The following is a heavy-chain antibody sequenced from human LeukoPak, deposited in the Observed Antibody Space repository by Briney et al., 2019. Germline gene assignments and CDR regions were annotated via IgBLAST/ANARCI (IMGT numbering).Heavy chain of an antibody. D-gene: IGHD5-12*01. Sequence: GESLKISCKGSGYSLTSYWIGWVRQMPGKGLEWMGIIYPGDSDTRYSPSFQGQVTISADKSISTAYLQWSSLKASDTAMYYCARVGYSGYDAMGYFDYWGQGTLVTVSS. V-gene: IGHV5-51*01. CDR3: ARVGYSGYDAMGYFDY. CDR2: IYPGDSDT. CDR1: GYSLTSYW. J-gene: IGHJ4*02.